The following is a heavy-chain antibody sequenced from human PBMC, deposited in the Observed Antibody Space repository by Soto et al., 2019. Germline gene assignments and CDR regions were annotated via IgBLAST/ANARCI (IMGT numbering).Heavy chain of an antibody. CDR2: VSGASGAT. Sequence: DGSLRLSCAASGFSANTYGVTWVRQVPGKDREWVSGVSGASGATHYRDSVKGRPTTTTDDPENTAYLQMNSLRDEDTAAYYWTRWNGYGELWGQGMMVTVCS. J-gene: IGHJ4*02. CDR3: TRWNGYGEL. CDR1: GFSANTYG. V-gene: IGHV3-23*01. D-gene: IGHD4-17*01.